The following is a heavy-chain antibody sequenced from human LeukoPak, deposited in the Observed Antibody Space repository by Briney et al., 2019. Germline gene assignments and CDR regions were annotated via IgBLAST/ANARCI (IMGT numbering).Heavy chain of an antibody. CDR1: GGTFTSYA. CDR3: ARDRDVVVPAAIGYYYYYYMDV. CDR2: IIPIFGTA. V-gene: IGHV1-69*05. J-gene: IGHJ6*03. Sequence: VASVKVSCKASGGTFTSYAISWVRQAPGQGLEWMGRIIPIFGTANYTQKFHGRVTITTDESTSTAYMELSSLRSEDTAVYYCARDRDVVVPAAIGYYYYYYMDVWGKGTTVTVSS. D-gene: IGHD2-2*01.